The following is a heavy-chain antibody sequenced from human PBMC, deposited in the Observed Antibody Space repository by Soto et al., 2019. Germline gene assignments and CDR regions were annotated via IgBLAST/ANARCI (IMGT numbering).Heavy chain of an antibody. CDR1: GGSISGSNW. Sequence: SETLSLTCAVSGGSISGSNWWSWVRQPPGKGLEWIGEIYHSGSTNYNPSLKSRVTISVDKSKNQFSLKLSSVTAADTAVYYCARDLGYCSGGSCFAFDYWGQGTLVTV. D-gene: IGHD2-15*01. V-gene: IGHV4-4*02. J-gene: IGHJ4*02. CDR3: ARDLGYCSGGSCFAFDY. CDR2: IYHSGST.